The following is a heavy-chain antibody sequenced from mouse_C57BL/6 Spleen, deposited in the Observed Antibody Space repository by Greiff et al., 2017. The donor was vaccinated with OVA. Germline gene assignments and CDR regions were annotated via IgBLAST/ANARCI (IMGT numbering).Heavy chain of an antibody. Sequence: VQLKQSGPGLVAPSQSLSITCTVSGFSLTSYGVDWVRQSPGKGLEWLGVIWGVGSTNYNSDLKSRLSISKDNAKSQVFLQMNILQTDDTAMYYCASYSFAYWGQGTLVTVSA. CDR1: GFSLTSYG. J-gene: IGHJ3*01. CDR2: IWGVGST. V-gene: IGHV2-6*01. CDR3: ASYSFAY.